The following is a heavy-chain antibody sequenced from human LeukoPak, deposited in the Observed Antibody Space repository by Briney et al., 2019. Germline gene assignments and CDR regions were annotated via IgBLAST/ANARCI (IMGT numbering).Heavy chain of an antibody. D-gene: IGHD6-13*01. Sequence: GGSLRLSCAASGFTFSGSAMHWVRQASGKGLEWVGRIRSKANSYATAYAASVKGRFTISRDDSKNTAYLQMNSLKTEDTAVYYCTRHLKNSSSWHWYFDLWGRGTLVTVSS. V-gene: IGHV3-73*01. CDR1: GFTFSGSA. J-gene: IGHJ2*01. CDR2: IRSKANSYAT. CDR3: TRHLKNSSSWHWYFDL.